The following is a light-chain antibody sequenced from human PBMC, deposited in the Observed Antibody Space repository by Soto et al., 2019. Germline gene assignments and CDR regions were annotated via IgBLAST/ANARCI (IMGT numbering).Light chain of an antibody. Sequence: DIQLTQSPSTLSASVGDRVTITCRASQSISSWLAWYQQKPGKAPKVLIYKTSNLESGVPSRFSGSGSGTEVSLPISSLQPDDFAPYYCQYHTNYCWTFGEGTKVEIK. CDR3: QYHTNYCWT. J-gene: IGKJ1*01. V-gene: IGKV1-5*03. CDR2: KTS. CDR1: QSISSW.